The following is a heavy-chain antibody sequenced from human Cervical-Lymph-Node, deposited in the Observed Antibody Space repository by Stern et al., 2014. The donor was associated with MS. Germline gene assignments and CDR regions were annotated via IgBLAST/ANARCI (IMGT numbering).Heavy chain of an antibody. Sequence: VQLVESGGGVVQPGRSLRLSCAASGFTFSSYAMHWVRQAPGKGLEWVAVISYDGSNKYYADSVKGRFTISRDNSKNTLYLQMNSLRAEDTAVYYCARDPSDILTGYYLDYWGQGTLVTVSS. J-gene: IGHJ4*02. CDR3: ARDPSDILTGYYLDY. CDR2: ISYDGSNK. V-gene: IGHV3-30-3*01. D-gene: IGHD3-9*01. CDR1: GFTFSSYA.